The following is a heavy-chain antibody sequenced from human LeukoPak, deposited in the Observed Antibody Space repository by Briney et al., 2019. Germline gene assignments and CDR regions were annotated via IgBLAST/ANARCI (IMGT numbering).Heavy chain of an antibody. CDR3: AKSVSILEWLLYLTYYFDY. J-gene: IGHJ4*02. CDR2: ISGSGGST. Sequence: QLGGSLRLSCAASGFTFSSYAMSWVRQAPGKGLEWVSAISGSGGSTYYADSVKGRFTISRDNSKNTLYLQMNSLRAEDTAVYYCAKSVSILEWLLYLTYYFDYWGQGTLVTVSS. V-gene: IGHV3-23*01. D-gene: IGHD3-3*01. CDR1: GFTFSSYA.